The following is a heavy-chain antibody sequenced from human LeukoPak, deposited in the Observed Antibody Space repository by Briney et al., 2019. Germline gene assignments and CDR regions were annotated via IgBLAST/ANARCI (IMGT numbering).Heavy chain of an antibody. CDR3: ASGESGSYYPPPDKWVYFDY. CDR1: GYTFTSYY. V-gene: IGHV1-46*01. CDR2: INPSGGST. J-gene: IGHJ4*02. D-gene: IGHD1-26*01. Sequence: ASVKVSCKASGYTFTSYYMHWVRQAPGQGLEWMGIINPSGGSTSYAQKFQGRVTMTRDMSTSTVYMELSSLRSEDTAVYYCASGESGSYYPPPDKWVYFDYWGQGTLVTVSS.